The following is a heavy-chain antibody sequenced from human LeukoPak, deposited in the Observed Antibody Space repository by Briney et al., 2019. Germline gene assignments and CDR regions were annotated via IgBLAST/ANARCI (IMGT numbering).Heavy chain of an antibody. CDR2: INWNGGST. Sequence: GGSLRLSCSAYGFTFDDYGMMCVPHAPGKGLEGLFGINWNGGSTGYAAFVKGRFTISRDNAKNSLYLQMNSLRAEDTALYYCARVRGGGHYYDSSGPFDYWGQGTLVTVSS. D-gene: IGHD3-22*01. CDR1: GFTFDDYG. CDR3: ARVRGGGHYYDSSGPFDY. J-gene: IGHJ4*02. V-gene: IGHV3-20*04.